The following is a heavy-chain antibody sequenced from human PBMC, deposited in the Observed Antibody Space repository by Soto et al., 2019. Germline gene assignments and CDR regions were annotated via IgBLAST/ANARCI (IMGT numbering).Heavy chain of an antibody. Sequence: ASVKVSCKASGCTFTSYYMHWVRQAPGQGLEWMGIINPSGGSTSYAQKFQGRVTMTRNTSTSTAYMELSSLRSEDTAVYYCARARVEMADGYWGQGTLVTVSS. J-gene: IGHJ4*02. V-gene: IGHV1-46*01. CDR1: GCTFTSYY. CDR3: ARARVEMADGY. CDR2: INPSGGST. D-gene: IGHD2-15*01.